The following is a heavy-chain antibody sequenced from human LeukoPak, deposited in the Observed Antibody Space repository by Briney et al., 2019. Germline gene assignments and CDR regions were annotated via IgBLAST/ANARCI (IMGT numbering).Heavy chain of an antibody. CDR3: ARDVGYNQRGDAFDT. Sequence: GGSLRLSCAASGFTFRNYTMNWVRQAPGRGREWVSSISSRSSYIYYADSVKGRFTISRDNAKHSLYLPKNSLRAEDTAVYDCARDVGYNQRGDAFDTWGQGTMVTVSS. V-gene: IGHV3-21*01. CDR2: ISSRSSYI. D-gene: IGHD5-24*01. J-gene: IGHJ3*02. CDR1: GFTFRNYT.